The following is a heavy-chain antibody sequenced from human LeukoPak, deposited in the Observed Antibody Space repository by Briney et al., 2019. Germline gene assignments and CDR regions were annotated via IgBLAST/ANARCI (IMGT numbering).Heavy chain of an antibody. D-gene: IGHD3-9*01. CDR1: GGSISYYY. CDR3: ARVVGYSDWFQ. Sequence: SETLSLTCTVSGGSISYYYWNWIRQPPGKGLEWIGYIHYSGSTNYNPSLRGRVTISVDTSKNQFSLKLSSLTAADTAVYYCARVVGYSDWFQWGQGTLVTVSS. V-gene: IGHV4-59*01. J-gene: IGHJ4*02. CDR2: IHYSGST.